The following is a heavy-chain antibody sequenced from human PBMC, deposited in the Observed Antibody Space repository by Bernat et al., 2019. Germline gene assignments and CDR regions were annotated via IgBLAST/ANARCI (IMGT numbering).Heavy chain of an antibody. J-gene: IGHJ4*02. Sequence: QVQLVAPGGGLVKPGGSLRLSCEASEFTFSDYFMSWIRQAPGKGLEWVSYISSSGSSIYYTDSVKGRFTISRDNTKNSLFLQMTSLRTEDTAIYYCARGQSRTSGWFDYWGQGTLVTVSS. D-gene: IGHD6-19*01. V-gene: IGHV3-11*01. CDR1: EFTFSDYF. CDR2: ISSSGSSI. CDR3: ARGQSRTSGWFDY.